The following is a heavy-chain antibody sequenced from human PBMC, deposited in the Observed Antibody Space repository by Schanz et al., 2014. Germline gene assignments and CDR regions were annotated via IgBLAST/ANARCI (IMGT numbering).Heavy chain of an antibody. Sequence: QVQVEQSGPEVKKPGSPVKVSCKSSGGTFSSYAISWVRQAPGQGLEWMGRIVPIAGITNYAQRFQGRVTMTRNTSISTAYMELSSLRSEVTAVYYCARGRGCTGGSCYSWFDLWGQGTLVTVSS. CDR3: ARGRGCTGGSCYSWFDL. CDR2: IVPIAGIT. J-gene: IGHJ5*02. V-gene: IGHV1-69*09. CDR1: GGTFSSYA. D-gene: IGHD2-15*01.